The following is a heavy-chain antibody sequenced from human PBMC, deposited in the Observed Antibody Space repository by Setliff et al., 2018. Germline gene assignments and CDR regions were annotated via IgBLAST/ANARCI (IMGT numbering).Heavy chain of an antibody. J-gene: IGHJ4*02. CDR2: INHSGST. D-gene: IGHD6-13*01. CDR3: ARGRIAAALYYFDY. CDR1: GGSISSSSYY. V-gene: IGHV4-39*07. Sequence: PSETLSLTCTVSGGSISSSSYYWGWIRQPPGKGLEWIGEINHSGSTNYNPSLQSRVTISVDTSKNQFSLKLSSVTAADTAVYYCARGRIAAALYYFDYWGQGTLVTVSS.